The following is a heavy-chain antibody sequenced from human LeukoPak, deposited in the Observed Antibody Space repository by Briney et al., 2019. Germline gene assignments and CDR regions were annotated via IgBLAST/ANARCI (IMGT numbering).Heavy chain of an antibody. CDR3: ARAFGYSSGWPFDY. D-gene: IGHD6-19*01. V-gene: IGHV1-2*02. CDR2: INPNSGGT. CDR1: GYTFTGYY. Sequence: ASVKVSCKASGYTFTGYYMHWVRQAPGQGLEWMGWINPNSGGTNYAQKFQGRVTMTRDTSISTAYMELSRLRSDDTAVYYCARAFGYSSGWPFDYWGQGTPVTVSS. J-gene: IGHJ4*02.